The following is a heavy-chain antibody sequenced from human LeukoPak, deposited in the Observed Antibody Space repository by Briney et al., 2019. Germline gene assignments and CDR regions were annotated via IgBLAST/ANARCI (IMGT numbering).Heavy chain of an antibody. CDR1: AFTFSSNS. CDR2: ITSGGSV. CDR3: AKDFRRLWP. J-gene: IGHJ4*02. D-gene: IGHD3-16*01. V-gene: IGHV3-23*01. Sequence: GRSLRLSCAASAFTFSSNSINWVSQDPRMGLEWVSGITSGGSVYYADSVKGRFTISRDNSKNTLYLQMNSLRAEDTAIYYCAKDFRRLWPWGQGTLVTASS.